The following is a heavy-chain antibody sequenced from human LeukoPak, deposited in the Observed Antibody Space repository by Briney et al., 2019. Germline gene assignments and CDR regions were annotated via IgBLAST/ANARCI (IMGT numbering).Heavy chain of an antibody. CDR1: GFTVSSSH. Sequence: GGSLRLSCAASGFTVSSSHMSWVRQAPGRGLEWVSVVYSGGNTYYADSVKGRFTISRDNTKNTLYLQMKSLRAEDTAVYYGARDANYYGSGSYAFWGQGTLVTVSS. V-gene: IGHV3-66*01. J-gene: IGHJ4*02. D-gene: IGHD3-10*01. CDR2: VYSGGNT. CDR3: ARDANYYGSGSYAF.